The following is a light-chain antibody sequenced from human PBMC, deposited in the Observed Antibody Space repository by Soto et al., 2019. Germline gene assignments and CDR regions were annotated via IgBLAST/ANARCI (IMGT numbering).Light chain of an antibody. J-gene: IGLJ2*01. CDR3: SSYTSSSTLL. Sequence: QSALTQPASVSGSPGQSITFSCTGTSNDIGGYNYVSWYQQHPGKAPKLMIVDVSNRPSGVSYRFSGSKSGNTASLTISGLQAEDEADYYCSSYTSSSTLLFGGGPKLTVL. CDR2: DVS. CDR1: SNDIGGYNY. V-gene: IGLV2-14*01.